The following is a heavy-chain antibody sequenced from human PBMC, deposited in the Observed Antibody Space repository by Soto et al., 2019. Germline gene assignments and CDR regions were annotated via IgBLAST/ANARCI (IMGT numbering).Heavy chain of an antibody. CDR2: IWYDGSNK. V-gene: IGHV3-33*01. J-gene: IGHJ4*02. CDR1: GFTFSSYG. Sequence: GGSLRLSCAASGFTFSSYGMHWVRQAPGKGLEWVAVIWYDGSNKYYADSVKGRFTISRDNSKNTLYLQMNSLRAEDTAVYYCAREPIYDSSGYYYNNFDYWGQGT. CDR3: AREPIYDSSGYYYNNFDY. D-gene: IGHD3-22*01.